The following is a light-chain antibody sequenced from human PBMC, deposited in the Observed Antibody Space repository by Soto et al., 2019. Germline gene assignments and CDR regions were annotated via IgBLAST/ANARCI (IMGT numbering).Light chain of an antibody. V-gene: IGLV2-18*02. CDR2: EVG. CDR3: SSYTSSSTVV. J-gene: IGLJ2*01. CDR1: SSDVGFYNR. Sequence: QSVLTQPPSVSGSPGQSVTISCTGTSSDVGFYNRVSWYQQPPGTAPKLMIYEVGNRPSGVPDRFSGSKSGNTASLTVSGLQAEDEADYYCSSYTSSSTVVFGGGTKVTVL.